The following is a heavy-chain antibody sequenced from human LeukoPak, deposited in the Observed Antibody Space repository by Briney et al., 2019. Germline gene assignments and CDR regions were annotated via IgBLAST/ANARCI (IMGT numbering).Heavy chain of an antibody. D-gene: IGHD2-15*01. CDR1: GYTFTSYD. CDR2: MNPNSGNT. V-gene: IGHV1-8*01. CDR3: ARVSRRVAATTLNY. Sequence: ASEKVSCKASGYTFTSYDINWVRQATGQGLEWMGWMNPNSGNTGYAQKFQGRVTMTRNTSISTAYMELSSLRSEDTAVYYCARVSRRVAATTLNYWGQGTLVTVSS. J-gene: IGHJ4*02.